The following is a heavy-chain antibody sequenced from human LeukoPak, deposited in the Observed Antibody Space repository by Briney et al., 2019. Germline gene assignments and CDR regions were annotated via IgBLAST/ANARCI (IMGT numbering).Heavy chain of an antibody. CDR3: ARDFTFDP. J-gene: IGHJ5*02. V-gene: IGHV1-69*05. Sequence: SVKVSCKASGGTFSSYEISWVRQAPGQGLEWMGGIIPMFGTAKYAQKFQGRVTMTTDTSTSTAYMELRSLRSDDTAVYYCARDFTFDPWGQGTLVTVSS. CDR1: GGTFSSYE. CDR2: IIPMFGTA.